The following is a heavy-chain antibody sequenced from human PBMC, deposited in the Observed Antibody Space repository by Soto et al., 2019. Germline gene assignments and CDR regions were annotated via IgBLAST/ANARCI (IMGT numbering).Heavy chain of an antibody. D-gene: IGHD3-3*01. CDR2: IYYSGST. CDR1: GGSISSGDYY. J-gene: IGHJ6*02. V-gene: IGHV4-30-4*01. CDR3: ARERSSYYDF. Sequence: PAETLSLTCSVSGGSISSGDYYWSWIRQPPGKGLEWIGYIYYSGSTYYNPSLKSRVTISVDTSKNQFSLKLSSVTAADTAVYYCARERSSYYDFWSQGTTVTVSS.